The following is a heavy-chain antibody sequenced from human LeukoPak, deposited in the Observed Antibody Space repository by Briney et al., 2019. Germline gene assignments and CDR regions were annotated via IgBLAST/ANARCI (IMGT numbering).Heavy chain of an antibody. Sequence: GASVKVSYKASGGTFSSYAISWVRQAPGQGLEWMGRIIPILGIANYAQKFQGRVTITADKSTSTAYMELSSLRSEDTAVYYCASITMVRGVIINYYGMDVWGQGTTVTVSS. CDR2: IIPILGIA. CDR1: GGTFSSYA. V-gene: IGHV1-69*04. J-gene: IGHJ6*02. CDR3: ASITMVRGVIINYYGMDV. D-gene: IGHD3-10*01.